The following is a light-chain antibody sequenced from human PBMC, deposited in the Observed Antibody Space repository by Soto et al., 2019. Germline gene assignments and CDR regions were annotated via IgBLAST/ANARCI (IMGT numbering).Light chain of an antibody. CDR1: QSVSSK. V-gene: IGKV3-15*01. J-gene: IGKJ1*01. Sequence: EIVMTQSPATLSVSPGEGATLSCRASQSVSSKLAWYQQKPCQAPRLLIYGASTRATGIPARFSGSGSGTEFTLIISSLQSEDSAVYYCQQYNSWLRTFGQGTKVDIK. CDR2: GAS. CDR3: QQYNSWLRT.